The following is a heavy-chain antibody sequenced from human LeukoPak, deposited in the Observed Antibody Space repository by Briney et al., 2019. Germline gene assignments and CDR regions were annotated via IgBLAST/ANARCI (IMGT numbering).Heavy chain of an antibody. Sequence: PSETLSLTCTVSGGSISSYYWSWIRQPPGKGLEWIGYIYYSGSTNYNPSLKSRVTISIDTSKNQFSLKLSSVTAADTAVYYCARAKYGSGSYCNDYWGQGTLVTVSS. J-gene: IGHJ4*02. CDR3: ARAKYGSGSYCNDY. CDR1: GGSISSYY. V-gene: IGHV4-59*01. CDR2: IYYSGST. D-gene: IGHD3-10*01.